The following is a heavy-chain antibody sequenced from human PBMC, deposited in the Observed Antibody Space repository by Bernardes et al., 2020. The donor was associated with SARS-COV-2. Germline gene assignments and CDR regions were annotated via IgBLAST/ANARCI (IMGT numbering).Heavy chain of an antibody. J-gene: IGHJ4*02. CDR3: AREFPFGYNYFDL. CDR1: GFSFSHYW. D-gene: IGHD3-22*01. V-gene: IGHV3-7*01. CDR2: INQDGTKT. Sequence: GGSLRLSCAASGFSFSHYWTSWVRQAPGKGLEWVADINQDGTKTDYMDSVKGRFTISRDNAKHSLYLQMNSLRAEDTAVYYCAREFPFGYNYFDLWGQGTLVTGSS.